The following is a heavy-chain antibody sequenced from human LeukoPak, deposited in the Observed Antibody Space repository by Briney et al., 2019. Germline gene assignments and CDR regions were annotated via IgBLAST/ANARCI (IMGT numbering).Heavy chain of an antibody. D-gene: IGHD3-10*01. CDR3: ARGRYYYGSWYMDV. Sequence: GGSLSLSCAASEFTFSDYQMNWIRQAPGKGLEWVSYISSSGTVIYYADSVKGRFTISRDNAKNSLYLQMNSLRAEDTAVYYCARGRYYYGSWYMDVWGQGTAVTVSS. CDR2: ISSSGTVI. J-gene: IGHJ6*02. CDR1: EFTFSDYQ. V-gene: IGHV3-11*01.